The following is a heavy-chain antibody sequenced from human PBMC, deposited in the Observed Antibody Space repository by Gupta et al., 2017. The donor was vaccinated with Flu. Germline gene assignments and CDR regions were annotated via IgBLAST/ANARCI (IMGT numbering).Heavy chain of an antibody. CDR3: LTTGTTGNSFAY. Sequence: QVQLVQSGAEVKKPGASVKVSCKASGYTFTSYAMHWVRQAPGQRLEWMGWINAGNGNTKEAQKFQGRVTITRGTSARTAYMEVRRMRSEDTAVYYYLTTGTTGNSFAYGGQGTTVTVYS. D-gene: IGHD1-1*01. V-gene: IGHV1-3*01. CDR2: INAGNGNT. J-gene: IGHJ4*02. CDR1: GYTFTSYA.